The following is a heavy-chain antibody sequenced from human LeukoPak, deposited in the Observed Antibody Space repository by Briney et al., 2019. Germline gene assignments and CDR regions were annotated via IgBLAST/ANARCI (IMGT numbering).Heavy chain of an antibody. CDR2: ISGSNGNT. Sequence: ASVKVSCKAFGYTFTRYGVSWVRQAPGQGLEWIGWISGSNGNTNYAQNFQGRVTMTTDSSTSTAYMELSSLRSEDTAVYYCAKGDGYNYSTLDYWGQGTLVTVSS. D-gene: IGHD5-24*01. CDR3: AKGDGYNYSTLDY. J-gene: IGHJ4*02. CDR1: GYTFTRYG. V-gene: IGHV1-18*01.